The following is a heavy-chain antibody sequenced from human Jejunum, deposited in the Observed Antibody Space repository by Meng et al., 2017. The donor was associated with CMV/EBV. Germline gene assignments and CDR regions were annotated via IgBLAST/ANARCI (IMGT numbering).Heavy chain of an antibody. Sequence: EFTFSNYSMNWVRQAPEKRLEWMSYISWSRSIMYNSESIEGRFTISRDNAKNSLYLQKNSLRGEDTAVYYCTRDPNQLVLEYFQHWGQDTTVTVSS. CDR3: TRDPNQLVLEYFQH. CDR2: ISWSRSIM. V-gene: IGHV3-48*04. J-gene: IGHJ1*01. CDR1: EFTFSNYS. D-gene: IGHD1-14*01.